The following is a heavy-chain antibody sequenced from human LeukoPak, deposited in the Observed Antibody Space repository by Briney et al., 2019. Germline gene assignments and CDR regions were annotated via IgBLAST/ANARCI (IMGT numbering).Heavy chain of an antibody. Sequence: PSETLSLTCTVSAGSISTYYWSWIRQPPGKGLEWIGYIYYLGSTNYNPSLKSRVTISLDTSKNQFSLKLSSVTAADTAVYYCARRYGSGSSGTFDYWGQGTLVTVSS. J-gene: IGHJ4*02. CDR2: IYYLGST. CDR1: AGSISTYY. CDR3: ARRYGSGSSGTFDY. D-gene: IGHD3-10*01. V-gene: IGHV4-59*01.